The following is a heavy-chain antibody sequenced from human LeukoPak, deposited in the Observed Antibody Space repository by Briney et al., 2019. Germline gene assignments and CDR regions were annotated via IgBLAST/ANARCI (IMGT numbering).Heavy chain of an antibody. CDR3: AKDVTLNYDILTGCAFDI. D-gene: IGHD3-9*01. J-gene: IGHJ3*02. Sequence: AGGSLRLSCAASGFTFDDYAMHWVRQAPGKGLEWVSGISWNSGSIGYADSVKGRFTISRDNAKNSLYLQMNSLRAEDTALYYCAKDVTLNYDILTGCAFDIWGQGTMVTVSS. CDR1: GFTFDDYA. CDR2: ISWNSGSI. V-gene: IGHV3-9*01.